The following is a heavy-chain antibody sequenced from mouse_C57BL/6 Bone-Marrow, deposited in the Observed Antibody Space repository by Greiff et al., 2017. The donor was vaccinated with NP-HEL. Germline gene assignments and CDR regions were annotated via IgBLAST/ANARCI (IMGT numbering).Heavy chain of an antibody. CDR3: TTGDSSGYGAY. D-gene: IGHD3-2*02. CDR1: GFNIKDDY. V-gene: IGHV14-4*01. CDR2: IDPENGDT. Sequence: VQLQQSGAELVRPGASVKLSCTASGFNIKDDYMHWVKQRPEQGLEWIGWIDPENGDTEYASKFQGKATITADTSSNTAYLQLSSLTSEDTAVYYCTTGDSSGYGAYWGQGTLVTVSA. J-gene: IGHJ3*01.